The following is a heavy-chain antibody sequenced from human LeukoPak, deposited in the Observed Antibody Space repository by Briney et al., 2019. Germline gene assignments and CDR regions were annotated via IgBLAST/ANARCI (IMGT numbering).Heavy chain of an antibody. J-gene: IGHJ6*03. Sequence: PSETLSLTCAVYGGSVSSYYWSWIRQPPGKGLEWIGYIYYSGSTNYNPSLKSRVTISVDTSKNQFSLKLSSVTAADTAVYYCARVDYYYYMDVWGKGTTVTVSS. CDR2: IYYSGST. CDR3: ARVDYYYYMDV. CDR1: GGSVSSYY. V-gene: IGHV4-59*02.